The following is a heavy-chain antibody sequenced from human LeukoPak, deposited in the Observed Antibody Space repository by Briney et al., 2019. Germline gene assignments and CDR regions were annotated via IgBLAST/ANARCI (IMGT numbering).Heavy chain of an antibody. CDR1: GFTFSEYY. Sequence: GGSLRLSCAASGFTFSEYYMSWSRQAPGKGLEWVADISSTADIVSYADFVLGRFTISRDNGDDSLSLQLNSLRAEDTAVYYCARETVAGTFDYWSQGTLVTVSS. J-gene: IGHJ4*02. CDR3: ARETVAGTFDY. CDR2: ISSTADIV. V-gene: IGHV3-11*01. D-gene: IGHD6-19*01.